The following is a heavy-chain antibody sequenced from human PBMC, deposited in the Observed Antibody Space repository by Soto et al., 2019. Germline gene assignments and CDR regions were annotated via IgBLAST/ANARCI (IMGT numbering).Heavy chain of an antibody. V-gene: IGHV3-11*01. CDR1: GFTFSDYY. CDR3: ARGRYCSGGSCYFIPHNWLDP. D-gene: IGHD2-15*01. CDR2: ISSSGSTI. J-gene: IGHJ5*02. Sequence: GGSLRLSCAASGFTFSDYYMSWIRQAPGKGLEWVSYISSSGSTIYYADSVKGRFTISRDNAKNSLYLQMNSLRAEDTAVYYCARGRYCSGGSCYFIPHNWLDPWGQGTLVTVSS.